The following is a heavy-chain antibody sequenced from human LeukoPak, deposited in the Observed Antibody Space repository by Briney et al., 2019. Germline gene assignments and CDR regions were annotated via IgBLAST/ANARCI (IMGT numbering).Heavy chain of an antibody. CDR2: IYYSGST. J-gene: IGHJ5*02. Sequence: SETLSLTCTVSGGSISSSSYYWGWIRQPPGKGLEWIGSIYYSGSTYYNPSLKSRVTISVDTSKNQFSLKLSSVTAADTAVYYCASVYGDYVNWFDPWGQGTLVTVSS. CDR1: GGSISSSSYY. V-gene: IGHV4-39*07. CDR3: ASVYGDYVNWFDP. D-gene: IGHD4-17*01.